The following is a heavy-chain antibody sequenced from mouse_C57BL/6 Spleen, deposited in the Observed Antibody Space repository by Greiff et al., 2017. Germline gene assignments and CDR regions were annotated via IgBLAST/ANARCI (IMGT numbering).Heavy chain of an antibody. D-gene: IGHD1-2*01. V-gene: IGHV1-82*01. J-gene: IGHJ3*01. CDR1: GYAFSSSW. Sequence: VKLMESGPELVKPGASVQISCKASGYAFSSSWLNWVKQRPGKGLEWIGRIYPGDGDTNYNGKFKGKATLTADKSSSTAYMQLSSLTSEESAVYCCARELLRQGFSPWFAYWGQGTLVTVSA. CDR2: IYPGDGDT. CDR3: ARELLRQGFSPWFAY.